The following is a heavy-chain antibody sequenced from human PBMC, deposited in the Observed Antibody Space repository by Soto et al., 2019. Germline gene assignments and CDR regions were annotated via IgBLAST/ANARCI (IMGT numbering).Heavy chain of an antibody. CDR2: IWYDGSNK. J-gene: IGHJ4*02. V-gene: IGHV3-33*01. CDR3: ARSAFGGVIVASRTSSDY. D-gene: IGHD3-16*02. Sequence: QVQLVESGGGVVQPGRSLRLSCAASGFTFSSYGMHWVRQAPGKGLEWVAVIWYDGSNKYYADSVKGRFTISRDNSKNTLYLQMNSLRAEDTAVYYCARSAFGGVIVASRTSSDYWGQGTLVTVSS. CDR1: GFTFSSYG.